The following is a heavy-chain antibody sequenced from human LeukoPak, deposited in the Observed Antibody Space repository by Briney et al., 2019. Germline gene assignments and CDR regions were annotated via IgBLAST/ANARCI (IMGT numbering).Heavy chain of an antibody. CDR3: VRHSRVVAFDY. CDR2: IYYSGST. Sequence: SETLSLTCSVSGGSISSSDYYWSWIRQYPGKGLEWIGYIYYSGSTYYNPSLKSRVTISEDTSKNQVSLKLSSVTAADTAVYYCVRHSRVVAFDYWGQGNLVTVSS. J-gene: IGHJ4*02. V-gene: IGHV4-30-4*08. D-gene: IGHD2-15*01. CDR1: GGSISSSDYY.